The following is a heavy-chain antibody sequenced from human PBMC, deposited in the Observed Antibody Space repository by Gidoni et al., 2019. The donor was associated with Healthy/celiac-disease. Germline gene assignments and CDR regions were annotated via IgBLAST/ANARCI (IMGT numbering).Heavy chain of an antibody. D-gene: IGHD3-3*01. CDR2: IIPIFGTA. V-gene: IGHV1-69*01. CDR3: ARGDTHLDFWRPLVY. CDR1: GGTFSSYA. J-gene: IGHJ4*02. Sequence: QVQLVQSGAAVQKPGSSVTVSCKASGGTFSSYAISWVRQAPGQGLEWMGGIIPIFGTANYAQKFQGRVTITADESTSTAYMELSSLRSEDTAVYYCARGDTHLDFWRPLVYWGQGTLATVSS.